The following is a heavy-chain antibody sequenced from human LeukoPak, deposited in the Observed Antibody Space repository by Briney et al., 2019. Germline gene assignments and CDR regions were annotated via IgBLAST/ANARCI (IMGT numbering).Heavy chain of an antibody. Sequence: SGTLSLTCAVSGVSISSSNWWSWVRQPPGKGLEWIGEIYHSGSTNYNPSLKSRVTISVDKSKNQFSLKLSSVTAADTAVYYCARDLGGGGSYFAFDIWGQGTMVTVSS. D-gene: IGHD1-26*01. CDR3: ARDLGGGGSYFAFDI. CDR1: GVSISSSNW. V-gene: IGHV4-4*02. CDR2: IYHSGST. J-gene: IGHJ3*02.